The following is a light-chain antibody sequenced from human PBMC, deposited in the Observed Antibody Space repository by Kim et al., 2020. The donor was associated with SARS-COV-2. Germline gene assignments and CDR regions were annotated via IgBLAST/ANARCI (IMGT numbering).Light chain of an antibody. CDR2: AAS. CDR3: QQYGNSPWT. Sequence: EVVLTQSPATLSLSPGERATLSCRASQSVSSCYLACYQQKPGQAPSLLIYAASSRATGIPERFSGSGSGTDFTLTISRLGPEDFAVYYCQQYGNSPWTFGQGTKVDIK. CDR1: QSVSSCY. V-gene: IGKV3-20*01. J-gene: IGKJ1*01.